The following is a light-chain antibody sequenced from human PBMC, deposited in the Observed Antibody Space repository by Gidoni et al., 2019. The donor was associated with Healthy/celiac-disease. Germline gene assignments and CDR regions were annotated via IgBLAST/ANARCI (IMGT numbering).Light chain of an antibody. CDR2: WAS. Sequence: DIVMTQSPDSLAVSLGERATINCKSSQSVLYSSNNKNYVAWSQQKPGQPPKLLMYWASTREAGVPDRFSGSGSGTDFTLTISSLQAEDVAVYYCQQYYSTPPTFGPGTKVDIK. V-gene: IGKV4-1*01. CDR3: QQYYSTPPT. CDR1: QSVLYSSNNKNY. J-gene: IGKJ3*01.